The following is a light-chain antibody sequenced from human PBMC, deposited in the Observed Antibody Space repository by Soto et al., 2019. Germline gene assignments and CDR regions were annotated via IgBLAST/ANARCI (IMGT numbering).Light chain of an antibody. J-gene: IGLJ1*01. V-gene: IGLV2-14*01. CDR3: SSYTCSSPNYV. CDR1: SSDVGGYNY. CDR2: DVS. Sequence: QSVLTQPASVSGSPGQSITISCTGTSSDVGGYNYVSWYQQHPGKAPKLMIYDVSNRPSGVSNRFSGSKSGNTASLTISGLQAEDEADYYCSSYTCSSPNYVFGPGTKVTVL.